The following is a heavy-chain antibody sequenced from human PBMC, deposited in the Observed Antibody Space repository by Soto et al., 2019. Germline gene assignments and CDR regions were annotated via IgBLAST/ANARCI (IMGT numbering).Heavy chain of an antibody. CDR2: IRSKAYGGTT. V-gene: IGHV3-49*04. CDR1: GFTFGDYA. Sequence: GGSLRLSCTASGFTFGDYAMSWVRQAPGKGLEWVGFIRSKAYGGTTEYAASVKGRFTISRDDSKSIAYLQMNSLKTEDTAVYYCTRGNDGYYYYYGMDVWGQGTTVTVSS. D-gene: IGHD1-1*01. CDR3: TRGNDGYYYYYGMDV. J-gene: IGHJ6*02.